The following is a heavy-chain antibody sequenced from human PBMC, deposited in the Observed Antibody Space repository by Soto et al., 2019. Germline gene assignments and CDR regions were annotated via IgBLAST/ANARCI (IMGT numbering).Heavy chain of an antibody. J-gene: IGHJ4*02. CDR3: ARDGYDGSGSPYPAY. CDR1: GGSMSEYF. V-gene: IGHV4-59*01. CDR2: IYYLGST. Sequence: SETLSLTCSVSGGSMSEYFWSWIRQSPGKGLEGIGYIYYLGSTDYNPSLKSRVTISVDTSKRQFSLRLTSVTAADTAVYYCARDGYDGSGSPYPAYWGPGTQVTVS. D-gene: IGHD3-10*01.